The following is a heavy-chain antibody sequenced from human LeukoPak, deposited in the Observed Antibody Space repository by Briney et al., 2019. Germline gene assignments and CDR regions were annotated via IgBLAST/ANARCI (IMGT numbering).Heavy chain of an antibody. D-gene: IGHD3-16*02. Sequence: GASVKVSCKASGGTLSSYAISWVRQAPGQGLEWMGGIIPIFGTANYAQKFQGRVTITADESTSTAYMELSSLRSEDTAVYYCARGNTYDYVWGSYRHYFDYWGQGTLVTVSS. CDR1: GGTLSSYA. V-gene: IGHV1-69*13. CDR3: ARGNTYDYVWGSYRHYFDY. J-gene: IGHJ4*02. CDR2: IIPIFGTA.